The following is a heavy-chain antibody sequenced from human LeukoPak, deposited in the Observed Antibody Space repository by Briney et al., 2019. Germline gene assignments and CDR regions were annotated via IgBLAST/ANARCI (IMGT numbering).Heavy chain of an antibody. Sequence: GGSLRLSCAASGFTFDDYAMHWVRQAPGKGLEWVSGISWNSGSIGYADSVKGRFTISRDNAKNSLYLQMNSLRAEDTALCYCAKDFYGDYARYFDLWGRGTLVTVSS. J-gene: IGHJ2*01. CDR2: ISWNSGSI. D-gene: IGHD4-17*01. CDR1: GFTFDDYA. V-gene: IGHV3-9*01. CDR3: AKDFYGDYARYFDL.